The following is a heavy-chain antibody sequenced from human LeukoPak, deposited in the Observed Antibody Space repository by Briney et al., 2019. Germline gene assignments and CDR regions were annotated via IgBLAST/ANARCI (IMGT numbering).Heavy chain of an antibody. D-gene: IGHD4-17*01. CDR1: GYTFTSYG. CDR3: AREDYGDAFDI. J-gene: IGHJ3*02. Sequence: GASVKVSCKASGYTFTSYGISWVRQAPGQRLEWMGWINAGNGNTKYSQEFQGRVTITRDTSASTAYMELSSLRSEDMAVYYCAREDYGDAFDIWGQGTMVTVSS. V-gene: IGHV1-3*03. CDR2: INAGNGNT.